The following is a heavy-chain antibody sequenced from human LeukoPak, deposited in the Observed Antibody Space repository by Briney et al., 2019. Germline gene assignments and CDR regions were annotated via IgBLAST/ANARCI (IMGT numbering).Heavy chain of an antibody. Sequence: PGGSLRLSCAASGFTVSTKYMSWVRQAPGKGLEWVSLIYSSGTTYYADSVKGRFTISRDNSKNSLYLQMNSLRAEDTAVYYCARVGGVPAAHFGYWGQGTLVTVSS. V-gene: IGHV3-53*01. J-gene: IGHJ4*02. CDR1: GFTVSTKY. CDR2: IYSSGTT. CDR3: ARVGGVPAAHFGY. D-gene: IGHD2-2*01.